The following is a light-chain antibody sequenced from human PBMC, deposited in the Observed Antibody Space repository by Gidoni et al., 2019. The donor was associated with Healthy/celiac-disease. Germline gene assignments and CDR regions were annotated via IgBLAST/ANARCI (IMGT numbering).Light chain of an antibody. CDR3: QQYGSPPRT. V-gene: IGKV3-20*01. Sequence: DIVLAQSPGTLSLSPGESATLSRRASQSFGSNYLAWYQHKPGQTPMLLIDDASSRAAGIPDRFSGSGSGTDFTLTISRLEPEDFAVYYCQQYGSPPRTFGQGTRVEI. J-gene: IGKJ1*01. CDR2: DAS. CDR1: QSFGSNY.